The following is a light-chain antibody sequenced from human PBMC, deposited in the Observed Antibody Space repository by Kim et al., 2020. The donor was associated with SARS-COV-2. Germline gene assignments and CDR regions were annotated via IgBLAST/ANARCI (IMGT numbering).Light chain of an antibody. CDR3: QQYGYSPWT. CDR1: QSVSNSY. CDR2: GAS. Sequence: DIVLTQSPGMLSLSPGERATLSCRASQSVSNSYLAWFQQQPGQAHGLLMFGASNRATGIPDWFTGSGSGTDFTLTISRLEPEDDAVYFYQQYGYSPWTFGQGTKVDIK. J-gene: IGKJ1*01. V-gene: IGKV3-20*01.